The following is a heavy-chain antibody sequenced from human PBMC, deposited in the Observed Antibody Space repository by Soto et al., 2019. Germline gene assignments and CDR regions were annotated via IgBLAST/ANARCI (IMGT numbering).Heavy chain of an antibody. D-gene: IGHD2-8*01. CDR3: ARSGAYCTSITCLFDSF. CDR1: GYTFTSYG. V-gene: IGHV1-18*01. CDR2: ISAYNGDT. J-gene: IGHJ4*02. Sequence: QAQLVQSGGEVKKPGASVKVSCRASGYTFTSYGYAWVRQAPGQGLEWMGWISAYNGDTNYAQKSHGRGTLTTDKSTTKAQMERRNLGSDDTAVYYCARSGAYCTSITCLFDSFWGLGTLVTVSS.